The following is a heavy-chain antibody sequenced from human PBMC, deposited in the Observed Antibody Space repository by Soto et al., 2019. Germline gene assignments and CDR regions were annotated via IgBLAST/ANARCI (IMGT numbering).Heavy chain of an antibody. CDR2: IRTSGGST. CDR1: GFTFSNFA. Sequence: GGSLRLSCAASGFTFSNFAMTWVRQAAGKGLEWVSTIRTSGGSTYYADSVKGRFTISRDTSKNTLYLQMNSLRAEDTAVYYCAKQTGTTLRNYFDYWGQGTLVTVSS. J-gene: IGHJ4*02. V-gene: IGHV3-23*01. D-gene: IGHD1-7*01. CDR3: AKQTGTTLRNYFDY.